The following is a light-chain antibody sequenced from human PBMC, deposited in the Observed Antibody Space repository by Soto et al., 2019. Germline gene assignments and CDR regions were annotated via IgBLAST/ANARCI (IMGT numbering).Light chain of an antibody. CDR2: GAS. CDR3: QQYHAWPLT. CDR1: QDISSN. J-gene: IGKJ4*01. Sequence: IVMTQSPATLSVSPGDRATLSCRASQDISSNLAWYQQKPGQAPRLLIYGASTRATGIPARFSGSGSGTVFTLTISSLQSEDFAVSYCQQYHAWPLTFVGGTDLEI. V-gene: IGKV3-15*01.